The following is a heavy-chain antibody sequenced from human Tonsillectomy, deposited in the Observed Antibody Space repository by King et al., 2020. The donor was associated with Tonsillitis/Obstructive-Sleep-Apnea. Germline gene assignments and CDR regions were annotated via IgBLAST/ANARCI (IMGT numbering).Heavy chain of an antibody. Sequence: QLVQSGAEVKKPGASVKVSCKASGYTFTSYGISWVRQAPGQGLEWMGWISAYNGNTNYAQKLQGIVTMTTDTSTSTAYMELRSLRSDDTAVYYCAKVGINRWAPWGDFVYWGQGTLVTVSS. CDR1: GYTFTSYG. D-gene: IGHD2-21*01. CDR2: ISAYNGNT. CDR3: AKVGINRWAPWGDFVY. J-gene: IGHJ4*02. V-gene: IGHV1-18*01.